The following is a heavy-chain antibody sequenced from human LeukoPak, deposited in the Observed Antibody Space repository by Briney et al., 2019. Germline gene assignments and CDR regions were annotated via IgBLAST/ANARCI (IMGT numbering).Heavy chain of an antibody. Sequence: GGSLRLSCAASGFTFSDYAMAWVRQAPGQGLEWVLAISGGGASTYYADSVKGRFTISRDNSKNTLFLEMSSLRAEDSALCYCAKASSAYRPYFFDSWGQGTLVTVSS. CDR2: ISGGGAST. CDR3: AKASSAYRPYFFDS. D-gene: IGHD3-16*01. CDR1: GFTFSDYA. J-gene: IGHJ4*02. V-gene: IGHV3-23*01.